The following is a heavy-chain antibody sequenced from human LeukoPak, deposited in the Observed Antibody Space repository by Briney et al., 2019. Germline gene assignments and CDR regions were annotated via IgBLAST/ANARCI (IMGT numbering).Heavy chain of an antibody. V-gene: IGHV3-23*01. CDR3: AKDAVPDCSSTSCRDY. CDR1: GFTFSSYS. D-gene: IGHD2-2*01. J-gene: IGHJ4*02. CDR2: ISGSGGST. Sequence: GALKLSCAASGFTFSSYSMSWVRQAPGKGLELGSAISGSGGSTYYADSVKGRFTISRDNSKNTLYLQMNSLRAEDTAVYYCAKDAVPDCSSTSCRDYWGQGTLVTVSS.